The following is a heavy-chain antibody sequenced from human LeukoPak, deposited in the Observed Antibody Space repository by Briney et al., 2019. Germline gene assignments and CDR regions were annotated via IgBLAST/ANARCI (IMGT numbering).Heavy chain of an antibody. D-gene: IGHD6-19*01. CDR2: VYPATGGT. V-gene: IGHV1-2*02. CDR1: GYTFTSYN. Sequence: ASVKVSCKASGYTFTSYNMHWVRQAPGQGLEWMGWVYPATGGTNYAQKFQGRVTMTRDTSISTAYMGLSRLKSDDTAVYYCNTRVAVAGWIDYWGQGTLVTVSS. J-gene: IGHJ4*02. CDR3: NTRVAVAGWIDY.